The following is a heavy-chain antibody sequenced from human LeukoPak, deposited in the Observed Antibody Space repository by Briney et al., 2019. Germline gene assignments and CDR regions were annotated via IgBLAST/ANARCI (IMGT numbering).Heavy chain of an antibody. CDR1: GGSISSYY. CDR3: ARDKWGFGEFFFDY. Sequence: SATLSLTCTVSGGSISSYYWSWIRPPPGKGLEGVGYIYYSGSTNYNPSLKSRVTISVDTSKNQFSLKLSSVTAADTAVYYCARDKWGFGEFFFDYWGQGTLVTVSS. J-gene: IGHJ4*02. D-gene: IGHD3-10*01. V-gene: IGHV4-59*01. CDR2: IYYSGST.